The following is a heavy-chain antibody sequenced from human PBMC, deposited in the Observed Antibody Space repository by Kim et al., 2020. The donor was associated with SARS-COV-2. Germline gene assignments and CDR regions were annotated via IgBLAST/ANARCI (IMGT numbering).Heavy chain of an antibody. CDR2: ISGSGGST. Sequence: GGSLRLSCAASGFTFSGYAMSWVRQAPGKGLEWVSAISGSGGSTYYADSVKGRFTISRDNSKNTLYLQMNSLRAEDTAVYYCAKDPYDGMARTKIRGNWFDPWGQGTLVTVSS. D-gene: IGHD1-7*01. V-gene: IGHV3-23*01. J-gene: IGHJ5*02. CDR3: AKDPYDGMARTKIRGNWFDP. CDR1: GFTFSGYA.